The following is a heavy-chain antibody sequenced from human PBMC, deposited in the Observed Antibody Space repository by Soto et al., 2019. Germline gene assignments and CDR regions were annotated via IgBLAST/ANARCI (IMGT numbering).Heavy chain of an antibody. J-gene: IGHJ4*02. Sequence: QVQLVESGGGVVQPGRSLRLSCEASRFTFSRYAMHWVRQAPGKGLEWVAVISYDGSNKYYADSVKGRFTISRDNSKNELYLQMNSLRAEDTAVYYCARVEGITMVRGVILGGFDYWGQGTLVTVSS. V-gene: IGHV3-30-3*01. CDR2: ISYDGSNK. D-gene: IGHD3-10*01. CDR3: ARVEGITMVRGVILGGFDY. CDR1: RFTFSRYA.